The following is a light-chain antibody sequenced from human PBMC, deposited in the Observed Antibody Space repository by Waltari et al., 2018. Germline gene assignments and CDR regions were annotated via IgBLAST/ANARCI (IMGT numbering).Light chain of an antibody. J-gene: IGLJ3*02. CDR1: SSDVGFHNY. V-gene: IGLV2-14*03. CDR2: AVS. CDR3: CSYAGNYTLV. Sequence: QSALTQPASVSGSPGQSITISCTGTSSDVGFHNYVSWYQHHPGQAPKLMIYAVSGRPSWVSSRFSGSKSGDTASLTISGLQAEDEADYYCCSYAGNYTLVFGGGTKLTVL.